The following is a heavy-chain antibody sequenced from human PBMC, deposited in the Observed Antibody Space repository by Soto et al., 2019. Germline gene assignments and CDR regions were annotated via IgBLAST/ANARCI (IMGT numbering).Heavy chain of an antibody. Sequence: SETLSLTCTVSGDSISSYYWSWIRQPPGKGLEWIGYIYYSGSTNYNPSLKSRVTISVDTSKNQFSLKLSSVTAADTAVYYCARFGYSSSYYFDYWGQGTLVTVSS. D-gene: IGHD6-6*01. J-gene: IGHJ4*02. CDR1: GDSISSYY. CDR2: IYYSGST. V-gene: IGHV4-59*01. CDR3: ARFGYSSSYYFDY.